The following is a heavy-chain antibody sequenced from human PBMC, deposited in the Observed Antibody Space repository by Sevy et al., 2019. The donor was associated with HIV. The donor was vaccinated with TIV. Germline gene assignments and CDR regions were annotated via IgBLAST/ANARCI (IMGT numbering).Heavy chain of an antibody. J-gene: IGHJ6*02. D-gene: IGHD3-10*01. Sequence: GGSLRLSCAASGFTFSSYAMSWVRQAPGKGLEWVSGISGSGGSTVHAASVKGRFTISRDNSKNTLYLQVNSLRAEDTAVYYCAKDRSPYYYYGMDVWGQGTTVTVSS. CDR2: ISGSGGST. V-gene: IGHV3-23*01. CDR1: GFTFSSYA. CDR3: AKDRSPYYYYGMDV.